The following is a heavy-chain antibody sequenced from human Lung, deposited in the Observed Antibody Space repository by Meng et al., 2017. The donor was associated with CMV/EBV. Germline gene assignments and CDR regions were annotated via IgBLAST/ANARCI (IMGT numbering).Heavy chain of an antibody. Sequence: GGSXRLSCAGSGVNFRNYAMHWVRQAPGKGLEWVSSISWNSGNMGYADSVEGRFTISRDNAKKSVYLQMNSLRPEDTALYYCAKSPGYKAAKFYFDYWGQGXMVTVSS. D-gene: IGHD2-2*02. J-gene: IGHJ4*02. CDR1: GVNFRNYA. CDR2: ISWNSGNM. CDR3: AKSPGYKAAKFYFDY. V-gene: IGHV3-9*01.